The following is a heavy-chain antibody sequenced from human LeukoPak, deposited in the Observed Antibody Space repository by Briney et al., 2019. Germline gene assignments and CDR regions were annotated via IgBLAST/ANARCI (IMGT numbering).Heavy chain of an antibody. CDR1: GSTFNGYV. CDR2: ILSDGSDE. J-gene: IGHJ4*02. V-gene: IGHV3-30*02. CDR3: AKETRPQVPFDY. Sequence: GGSLRLSCAASGSTFNGYVMHWVRQAPGKGLEWVAFILSDGSDENYADSVKGRFTISRDNSKNTLYLQMNSLRTEDTAVYYCAKETRPQVPFDYWGQGTLVTVSS. D-gene: IGHD1-14*01.